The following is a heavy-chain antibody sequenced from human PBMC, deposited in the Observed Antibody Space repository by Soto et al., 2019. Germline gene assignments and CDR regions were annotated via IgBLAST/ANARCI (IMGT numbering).Heavy chain of an antibody. J-gene: IGHJ4*02. D-gene: IGHD3-3*01. Sequence: EVQLVESGGGLVQPGGSLRLSCAASGFTFRSYAMNWVRQAPGKGLEWVSYINSGSSTIYYADSAKGRFSISRDNAKNSLYLQMNSLRDEDTAVYFCVRDRGYTGYVLEYWGQGALVTVSS. CDR2: INSGSSTI. V-gene: IGHV3-48*02. CDR3: VRDRGYTGYVLEY. CDR1: GFTFRSYA.